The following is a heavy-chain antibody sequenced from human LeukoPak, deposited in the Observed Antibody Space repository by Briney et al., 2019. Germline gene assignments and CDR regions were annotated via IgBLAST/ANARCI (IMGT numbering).Heavy chain of an antibody. V-gene: IGHV4-34*01. CDR1: GGSFRGYY. CDR2: IKHSGST. D-gene: IGHD2-21*02. CDR3: ARDYGCGGDCYSYYYYGMDV. Sequence: SETLSLACAVYGGSFRGYYWSRLRQPPGKGLVWLGDIKHSGSTNYNPSLKSRVTISVGTAKNQFSLKLSSVTAADTAVYYCARDYGCGGDCYSYYYYGMDVWGQGTTVTVSS. J-gene: IGHJ6*02.